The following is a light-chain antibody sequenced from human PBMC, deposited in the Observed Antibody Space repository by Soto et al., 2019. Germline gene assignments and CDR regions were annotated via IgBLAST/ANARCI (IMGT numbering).Light chain of an antibody. V-gene: IGLV3-21*02. CDR2: DDC. Sequence: YELTQPPSVSVAPGQTARITCGGNNIGSKSVHWYQQKPGQAPVLVVYDDCDRPSGIPERFSGSNSGNTATLTISRVEAGDEADYYCQVWDSSSDLWVFGGGTKLTVL. CDR3: QVWDSSSDLWV. CDR1: NIGSKS. J-gene: IGLJ3*02.